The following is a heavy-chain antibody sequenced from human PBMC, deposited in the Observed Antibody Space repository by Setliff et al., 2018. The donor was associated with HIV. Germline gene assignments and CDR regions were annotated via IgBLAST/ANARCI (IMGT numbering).Heavy chain of an antibody. CDR2: ISASGASI. CDR3: ARKGYSGSYGY. CDR1: GSTFGSYA. D-gene: IGHD1-26*01. V-gene: IGHV3-21*01. J-gene: IGHJ4*02. Sequence: GGSLRLSCTASGSTFGSYAMTWVRQSPGRGLEWVSSISASGASIYYGDSVKGRFTISRDNAKNSLYLQMNSLRAEDTAVYYCARKGYSGSYGYWGQGTLVTVSS.